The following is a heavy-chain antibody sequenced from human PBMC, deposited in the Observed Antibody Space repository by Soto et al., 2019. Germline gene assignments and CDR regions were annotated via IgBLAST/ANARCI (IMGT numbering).Heavy chain of an antibody. D-gene: IGHD2-15*01. CDR3: ARGLGGVAATRGGYFQH. Sequence: SETLSLTCAVYGGSFSGYYWSWIRQPPGKGLEWIGEINHSGSTNYNPSLKSRVTISVDTSKNQFSLKLSSVTAADTAVYYCARGLGGVAATRGGYFQHWGQGTLVTVSS. CDR1: GGSFSGYY. J-gene: IGHJ1*01. CDR2: INHSGST. V-gene: IGHV4-34*01.